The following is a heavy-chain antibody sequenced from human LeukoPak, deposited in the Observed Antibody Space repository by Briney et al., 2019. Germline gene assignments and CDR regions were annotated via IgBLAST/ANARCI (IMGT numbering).Heavy chain of an antibody. Sequence: GGSLRLSCTASEFTFNTYGIHWIRQAPGKGLEWVTFIRDDASEKYYADSVKGRFTISRDTSKNTLFLQMNSLRVEDTAVYYCAKGASTERGFRAYIDYWGQGTLVTVSS. J-gene: IGHJ4*02. D-gene: IGHD3-10*01. CDR3: AKGASTERGFRAYIDY. V-gene: IGHV3-30*02. CDR2: IRDDASEK. CDR1: EFTFNTYG.